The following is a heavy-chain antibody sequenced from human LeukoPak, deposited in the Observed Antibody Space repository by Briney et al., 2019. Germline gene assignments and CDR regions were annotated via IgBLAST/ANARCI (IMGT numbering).Heavy chain of an antibody. Sequence: SETLSLTCTVSGGSISSSSYYWGWIRQPPGKGLEWIGSIYYSGSTYYNPSLKSRVTISVDTSKNQFSLKLSSVTAADTAVYYRARVAMVRGLAFDYWGQGTLVTVSS. CDR1: GGSISSSSYY. CDR3: ARVAMVRGLAFDY. D-gene: IGHD3-10*01. J-gene: IGHJ4*02. V-gene: IGHV4-39*01. CDR2: IYYSGST.